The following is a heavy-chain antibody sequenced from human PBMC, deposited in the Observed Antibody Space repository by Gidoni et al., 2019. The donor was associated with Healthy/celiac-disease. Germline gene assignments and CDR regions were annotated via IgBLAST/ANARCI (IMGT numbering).Heavy chain of an antibody. D-gene: IGHD4-17*01. J-gene: IGHJ6*02. Sequence: QMQLVQSGPEVTKPGTAVTVYCKASGFTFTSYAVKGGRQARGQRLEWIGWVVVGSGNTNYAKKFQERVTITRDMSTSTAYMALSSLSSEDTAVYYCAADRGSAYGDYVGHYYYGIDVWGQGTTVTVSS. CDR2: VVVGSGNT. CDR3: AADRGSAYGDYVGHYYYGIDV. CDR1: GFTFTSYA. V-gene: IGHV1-58*01.